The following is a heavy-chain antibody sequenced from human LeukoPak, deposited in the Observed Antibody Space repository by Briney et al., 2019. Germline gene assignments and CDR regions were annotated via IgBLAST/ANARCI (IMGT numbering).Heavy chain of an antibody. J-gene: IGHJ4*02. CDR2: IYHSGST. CDR3: ARESIVPAAKVDY. D-gene: IGHD2-2*01. Sequence: SETLSLTCTVSGGSISSGGYYWSWIRQPPGKGLERIGYIYHSGSTYYNPSLKSRVTISVDRSKNQFSLKLSSVTAADTAVYYCARESIVPAAKVDYWGQGTLVTVSS. CDR1: GGSISSGGYY. V-gene: IGHV4-30-2*01.